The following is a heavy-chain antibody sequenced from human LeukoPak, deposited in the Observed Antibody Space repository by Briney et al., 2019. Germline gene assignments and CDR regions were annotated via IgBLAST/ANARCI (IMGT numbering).Heavy chain of an antibody. D-gene: IGHD6-19*01. CDR2: MNPNSGGT. CDR3: APRRVAADKGFDY. J-gene: IGHJ4*02. CDR1: GYTFIDYY. V-gene: IGHV1-2*02. Sequence: GASVKVSCKASGYTFIDYYMHWMRQAPGQGPEWMGWMNPNSGGTNYAQKFQGRVTMTRDTSITTAYMELSSLRSDDTAVYYCAPRRVAADKGFDYWGQGTLVTVSS.